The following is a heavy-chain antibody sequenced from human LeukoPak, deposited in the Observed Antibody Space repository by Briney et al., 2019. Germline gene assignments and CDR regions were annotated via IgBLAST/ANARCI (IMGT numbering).Heavy chain of an antibody. CDR2: IYNSGST. V-gene: IGHV4-39*01. D-gene: IGHD6-13*01. Sequence: SETLSLTCTVSGGSISSSSYYWGWIRQPPGKGLEWIGSIYNSGSTYYNPSLKSRVTISVDTSKNQFSLKLSSVTAADTAVYYRARRAYSSSWSPFKGNNWFDPWGQGTLVTVSS. CDR3: ARRAYSSSWSPFKGNNWFDP. J-gene: IGHJ5*02. CDR1: GGSISSSSYY.